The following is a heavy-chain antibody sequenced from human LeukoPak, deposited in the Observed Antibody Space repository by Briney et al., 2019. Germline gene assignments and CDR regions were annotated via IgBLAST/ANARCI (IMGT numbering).Heavy chain of an antibody. Sequence: PSETLSLTCTISGDSTNTYFWSWIRQPPGKGLEWIGYFYYTGTTNYNPSLKSRVTISVDTSKNQFSLKVNSVTAADTGVCYCASKSTDHGELRFDYWGQGTLVTVSS. CDR2: FYYTGTT. J-gene: IGHJ4*02. V-gene: IGHV4-59*01. D-gene: IGHD4-17*01. CDR3: ASKSTDHGELRFDY. CDR1: GDSTNTYF.